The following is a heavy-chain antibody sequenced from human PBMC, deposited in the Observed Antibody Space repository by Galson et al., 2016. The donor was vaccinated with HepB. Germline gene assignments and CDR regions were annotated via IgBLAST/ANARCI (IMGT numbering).Heavy chain of an antibody. D-gene: IGHD6-19*01. V-gene: IGHV3-23*01. CDR2: ISLSGATT. CDR3: AKPYTSGWLTSFDH. Sequence: SLRLSCAASGFAFSSYAVNWVRQAPGKGLEWIASISLSGATTHYADSVKGRFTISRDNSKSTLFLEMNSLRTDDTAIYYRAKPYTSGWLTSFDHWGQGTLVTVSS. J-gene: IGHJ4*02. CDR1: GFAFSSYA.